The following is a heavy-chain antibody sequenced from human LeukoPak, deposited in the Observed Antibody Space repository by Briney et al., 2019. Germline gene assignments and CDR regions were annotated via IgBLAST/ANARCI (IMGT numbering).Heavy chain of an antibody. Sequence: ASVKVSCKASGYTFTGYYMHWVRQAPGQGLEWMGWINPNSGGTNYAQKFQGRVTMTGDTSISTAYMELSRLRSDDTAVYYCARDSILLLAAIDYWGQGTLVTVSS. D-gene: IGHD5-24*01. CDR1: GYTFTGYY. CDR3: ARDSILLLAAIDY. V-gene: IGHV1-2*02. CDR2: INPNSGGT. J-gene: IGHJ4*02.